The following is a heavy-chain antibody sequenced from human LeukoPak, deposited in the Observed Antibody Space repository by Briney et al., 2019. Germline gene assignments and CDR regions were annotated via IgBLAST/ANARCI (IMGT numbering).Heavy chain of an antibody. V-gene: IGHV3-21*01. CDR3: AELGITMIGGV. CDR1: GFTFSSYS. D-gene: IGHD3-10*02. J-gene: IGHJ6*04. Sequence: GGSLRLSCAASGFTFSSYSLNWVRQAPGKGLEWVSSISSSSSYIYYADSVKGRFTISRDNAKDSLYLQMNSLRAEDTAVYYCAELGITMIGGVWGKGTTVTISS. CDR2: ISSSSSYI.